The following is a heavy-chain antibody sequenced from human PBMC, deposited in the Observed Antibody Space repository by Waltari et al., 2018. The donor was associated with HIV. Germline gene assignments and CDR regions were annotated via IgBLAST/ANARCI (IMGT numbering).Heavy chain of an antibody. Sequence: QLQLQESGPGLVKPSETLSLPCTVSGGSISSSSYYWGWIRQPPGKGLEWIGSIYYSGSTYYNPSLKRRGTISVDTSKNQFSLKLSSVTAADTAVYYCARLFQETDAFDIWGQGTMVTVSS. CDR1: GGSISSSSYY. V-gene: IGHV4-39*01. CDR2: IYYSGST. CDR3: ARLFQETDAFDI. J-gene: IGHJ3*02.